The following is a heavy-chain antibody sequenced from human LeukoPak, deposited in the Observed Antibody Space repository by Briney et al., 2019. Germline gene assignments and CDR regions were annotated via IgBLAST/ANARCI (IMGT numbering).Heavy chain of an antibody. CDR2: INPSGGST. CDR3: ARDLKYYYYSSGYIHYFDY. D-gene: IGHD3-22*01. V-gene: IGHV1-46*01. CDR1: GYTFASYY. Sequence: ASVKVSCKASGYTFASYYMHWVRQAPGQGLEWMGIINPSGGSTSYAQKFQGRVTMTRDTSTSTVYMELSSLRSEDTAVYYCARDLKYYYYSSGYIHYFDYWGQGTLVTVSS. J-gene: IGHJ4*02.